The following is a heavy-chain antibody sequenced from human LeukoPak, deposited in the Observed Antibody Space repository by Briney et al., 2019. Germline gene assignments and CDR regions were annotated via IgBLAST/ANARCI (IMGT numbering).Heavy chain of an antibody. D-gene: IGHD2-15*01. Sequence: SETLSLTCAVYGGSFSGYYWSWIRQPPGKGLEWIGEINHSGSTNYNPSLKSRVTISVDTSKNQFSLKLSSVTAADTAVYYCARKAVVVAATLEGFDYWGQGALVTASS. V-gene: IGHV4-34*01. CDR1: GGSFSGYY. J-gene: IGHJ4*02. CDR2: INHSGST. CDR3: ARKAVVVAATLEGFDY.